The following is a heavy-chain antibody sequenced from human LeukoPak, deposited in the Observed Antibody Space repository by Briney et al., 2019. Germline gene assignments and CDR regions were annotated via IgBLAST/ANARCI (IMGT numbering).Heavy chain of an antibody. CDR1: GGSISSYY. CDR3: ARDVGNIWNDY. Sequence: SETLSLTCTVSGGSISSYYWSWIRQPPGKGLEWIGYIYYSGSTNYNPSLKSRVTMSVDTSKNQFSLNLTSVTAADTAVYYCARDVGNIWNDYWGQGTLVTVSS. V-gene: IGHV4-59*01. CDR2: IYYSGST. D-gene: IGHD1-1*01. J-gene: IGHJ4*02.